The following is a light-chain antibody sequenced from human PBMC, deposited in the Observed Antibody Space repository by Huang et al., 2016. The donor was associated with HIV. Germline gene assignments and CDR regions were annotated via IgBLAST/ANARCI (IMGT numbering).Light chain of an antibody. Sequence: EIVLTQSPGTLSLSPGERATLSCRASQNIRNNYLAWYQQQPGQAPRLLIVGAFNRAAGTPDRFSGSESGTDFTLAIGGLELEDFATYYCQQYGDSPRTFGQGTKLEIK. V-gene: IGKV3-20*01. CDR3: QQYGDSPRT. CDR2: GAF. J-gene: IGKJ2*01. CDR1: QNIRNNY.